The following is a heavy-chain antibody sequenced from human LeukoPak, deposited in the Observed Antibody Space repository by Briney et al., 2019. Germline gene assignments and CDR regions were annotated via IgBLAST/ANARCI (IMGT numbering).Heavy chain of an antibody. Sequence: PSETLSLTCTVSGGSLSSYYWSWIRQPPGKGLEWIGYIYYSGSTNYNPSLTSRVTISVDTSKNQFSLKLSSMTAADTAVYYCARESRGWYGGNSEAFDYWGQGTLVTVSS. D-gene: IGHD4-23*01. J-gene: IGHJ4*02. CDR1: GGSLSSYY. CDR3: ARESRGWYGGNSEAFDY. CDR2: IYYSGST. V-gene: IGHV4-59*01.